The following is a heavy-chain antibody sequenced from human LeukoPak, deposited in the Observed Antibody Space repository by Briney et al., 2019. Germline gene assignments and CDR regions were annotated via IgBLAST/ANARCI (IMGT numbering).Heavy chain of an antibody. Sequence: PGGSPRLSCAVSGFTFSSYAMHWVRQAPGKGLEYVSAISSNGDSAYYAHSVKGRFTISRDNSKNTLYLQMGSLRVEDMAVYYCARVDGVGAVAFDIWGQGTMVTVSS. CDR2: ISSNGDSA. D-gene: IGHD1-26*01. J-gene: IGHJ3*02. V-gene: IGHV3-64*01. CDR3: ARVDGVGAVAFDI. CDR1: GFTFSSYA.